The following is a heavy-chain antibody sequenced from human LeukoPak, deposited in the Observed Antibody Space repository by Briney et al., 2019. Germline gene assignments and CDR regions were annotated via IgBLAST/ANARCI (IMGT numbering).Heavy chain of an antibody. D-gene: IGHD6-6*01. J-gene: IGHJ1*01. Sequence: ASVKVSCKASGGTFSSYAISWVRQAPGQGLEWMGGIIPIFGTANYAQKFQGRVTITTDESTSTAYMELSSLRSEDTAVYYCARGTSSSPRAGFQHWGLGTLVTVSS. CDR1: GGTFSSYA. CDR3: ARGTSSSPRAGFQH. CDR2: IIPIFGTA. V-gene: IGHV1-69*05.